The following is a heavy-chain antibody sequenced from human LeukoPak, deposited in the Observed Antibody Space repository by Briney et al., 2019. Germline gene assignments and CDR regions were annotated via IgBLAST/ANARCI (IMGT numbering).Heavy chain of an antibody. Sequence: AETLFLTSSVSGGSISTYYWNWIRQTPGKGLEWIGHISNGSTDYNASLKSRVTISVDTSKNQFSLKLTSVTAADTAVYYCARDKAHSYGRYFDPWGQGGLVTVSS. J-gene: IGHJ5*02. CDR2: ISNGST. CDR3: ARDKAHSYGRYFDP. D-gene: IGHD5-18*01. CDR1: GGSISTYY. V-gene: IGHV4-59*01.